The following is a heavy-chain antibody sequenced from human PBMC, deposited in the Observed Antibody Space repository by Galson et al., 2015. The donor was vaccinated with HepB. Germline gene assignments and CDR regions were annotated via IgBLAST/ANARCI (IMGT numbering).Heavy chain of an antibody. D-gene: IGHD3-16*02. V-gene: IGHV5-10-1*01. CDR2: IDPSDSYT. CDR3: ARADYVWGSYRYSGFDY. Sequence: QSGAEVKKPGESLRISCKGSGYSFTSYWISWVRQMPGKGLEWMGRIDPSDSYTNYSPSFQGHVTISADKSISTAYLQWSSLKASDTAMYYCARADYVWGSYRYSGFDYWGQGTLVTVSS. CDR1: GYSFTSYW. J-gene: IGHJ4*02.